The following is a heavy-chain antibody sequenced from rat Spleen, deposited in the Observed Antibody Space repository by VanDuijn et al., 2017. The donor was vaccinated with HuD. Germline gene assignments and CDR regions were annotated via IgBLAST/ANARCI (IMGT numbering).Heavy chain of an antibody. CDR3: TRGPPRDAVEHYYGYYFDY. CDR1: GFSLSNYG. Sequence: QVQLKESGPGLVQPSQTLSLTCTVSGFSLSNYGVILVRQSPGKGLEWMGVIWGNGSPNYNSALKSRLSISRDTSKSQVFLKMNSLQTEDTAIYFCTRGPPRDAVEHYYGYYFDYWGQGVMVTVSS. V-gene: IGHV2-13*01. J-gene: IGHJ2*01. D-gene: IGHD1-1*01. CDR2: IWGNGSP.